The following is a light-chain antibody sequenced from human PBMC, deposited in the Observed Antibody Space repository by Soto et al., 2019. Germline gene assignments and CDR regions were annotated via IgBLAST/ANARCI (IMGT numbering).Light chain of an antibody. CDR2: AAS. CDR1: QGIRND. J-gene: IGKJ1*01. V-gene: IGKV1-17*01. Sequence: DLQMTQFPSSLSASVGDRVTITCRASQGIRNDLGWYQQKPGKAPKRLIYAASSLQSGVPSRFSGSGSGTEFTLAISSLQPEDSATFYCLQRSTYPLTFGQGTKVEIK. CDR3: LQRSTYPLT.